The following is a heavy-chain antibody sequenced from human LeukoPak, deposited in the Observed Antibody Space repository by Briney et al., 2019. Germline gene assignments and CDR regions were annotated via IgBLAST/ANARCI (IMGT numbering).Heavy chain of an antibody. CDR2: ISSDGRIT. CDR3: TKEGAVTGSMWFDH. Sequence: GRSLRLSCAASGFIFSSYGIHWVRQAPGKGLEWVAVISSDGRITYYADSVKGRFTISRDNSKSTMHVQMNSLRTEDTAVYYCTKEGAVTGSMWFDHWGQGTLVTVSS. J-gene: IGHJ5*02. V-gene: IGHV3-30*18. CDR1: GFIFSSYG. D-gene: IGHD6-19*01.